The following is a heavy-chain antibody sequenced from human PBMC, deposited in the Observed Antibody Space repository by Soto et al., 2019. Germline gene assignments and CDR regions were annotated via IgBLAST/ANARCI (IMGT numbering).Heavy chain of an antibody. V-gene: IGHV1-3*01. CDR2: INAGNGNT. D-gene: IGHD3-22*01. Sequence: ASVKVSCKASGYTFTSYAMHWVRQAPGQRLEWMGWINAGNGNTKYSQKFQGRVTITRDTSASTAYMELSSLRSEDTAVYYCATSVENDSSGYREYFQHWGHGTLVTLSS. CDR3: ATSVENDSSGYREYFQH. CDR1: GYTFTSYA. J-gene: IGHJ1*01.